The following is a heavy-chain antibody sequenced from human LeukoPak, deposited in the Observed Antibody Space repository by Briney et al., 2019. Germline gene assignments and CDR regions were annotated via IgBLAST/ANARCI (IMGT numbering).Heavy chain of an antibody. D-gene: IGHD3-16*02. J-gene: IGHJ3*02. Sequence: GGSLRLSCAASGFTFSSYSMNWVRQAPGKGLEWVSSISSSSSYIYYADSVKGRFTISRDNAKNSLYLQMNSLRAEDTAVYYCARDGITFGGVIVIGAFDIRGQGTMVTVSS. CDR3: ARDGITFGGVIVIGAFDI. CDR2: ISSSSSYI. V-gene: IGHV3-21*01. CDR1: GFTFSSYS.